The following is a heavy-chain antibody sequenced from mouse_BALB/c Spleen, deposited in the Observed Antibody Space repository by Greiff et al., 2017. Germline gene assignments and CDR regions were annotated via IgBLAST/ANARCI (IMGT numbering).Heavy chain of an antibody. D-gene: IGHD1-1*01. Sequence: QVQLKESGPSLVQPSQSLSITCTVSGFSLTSYGVHWVRQSPGKGLEWLGVIWRGGSTDYNAAFMSRLSITKDNSKSQVFFKMNSLQADDTAIYYCATHPFITTEGYAMDYWGQGTSVTVSS. CDR2: IWRGGST. CDR1: GFSLTSYG. V-gene: IGHV2-5-1*01. J-gene: IGHJ4*01. CDR3: ATHPFITTEGYAMDY.